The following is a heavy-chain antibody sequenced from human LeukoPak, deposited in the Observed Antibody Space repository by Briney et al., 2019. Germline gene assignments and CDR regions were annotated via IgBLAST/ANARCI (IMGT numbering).Heavy chain of an antibody. Sequence: GGSLRLSCAASGFTFSSYGMHWVRQAPGKGLEWVAVISYDGSNKYYADSVKGRFTISRDNSKNTLYLQMNSLRAEDTAVYYCAKDFAPKPQLVNFDYWGQGTLVTVSS. D-gene: IGHD6-13*01. V-gene: IGHV3-30*18. CDR2: ISYDGSNK. J-gene: IGHJ4*02. CDR1: GFTFSSYG. CDR3: AKDFAPKPQLVNFDY.